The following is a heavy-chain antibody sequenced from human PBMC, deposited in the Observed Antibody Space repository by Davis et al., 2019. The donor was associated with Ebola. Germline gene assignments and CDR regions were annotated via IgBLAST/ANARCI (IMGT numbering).Heavy chain of an antibody. CDR1: GYTFSSYD. Sequence: AASVKVSCKASGYTFSSYDINWVRQATGQGLEWMGWMNPSSGNTGYAQKFQGRVTMTRDTSITTAYMELSSLSFDDTAVYFYTRGIARRQLGSWFDPWGQGTPVTVSS. CDR2: MNPSSGNT. CDR3: TRGIARRQLGSWFDP. D-gene: IGHD6-6*01. V-gene: IGHV1-8*01. J-gene: IGHJ5*02.